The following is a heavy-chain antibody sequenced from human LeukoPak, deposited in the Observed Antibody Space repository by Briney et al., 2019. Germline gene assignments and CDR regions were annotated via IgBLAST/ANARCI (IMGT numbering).Heavy chain of an antibody. D-gene: IGHD6-19*01. Sequence: ASVKVSCKASGYTFTGYYMHWVRQAPGQGLEWMGWINPNSGGTNYAQKFQGRVTMTRDTSISTAYMELSRLRSDDTAVYYCARGSLLYSSGWSDAFDIWGQGTMVTVSS. CDR2: INPNSGGT. J-gene: IGHJ3*02. CDR1: GYTFTGYY. V-gene: IGHV1-2*02. CDR3: ARGSLLYSSGWSDAFDI.